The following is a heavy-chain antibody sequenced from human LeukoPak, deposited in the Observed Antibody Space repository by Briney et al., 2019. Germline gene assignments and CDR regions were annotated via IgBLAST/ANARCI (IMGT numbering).Heavy chain of an antibody. V-gene: IGHV3-20*04. D-gene: IGHD2-21*02. Sequence: GGSLRLSCAASGFTFDDYGMSWVRQAPGKGLEWVSGITWNGDSPGYADSVKGRFTISRDNSKNTLYLQMNSLRAEDTAVYYCATAVTPYFDYWGQGTLVTVSS. CDR1: GFTFDDYG. J-gene: IGHJ4*02. CDR2: ITWNGDSP. CDR3: ATAVTPYFDY.